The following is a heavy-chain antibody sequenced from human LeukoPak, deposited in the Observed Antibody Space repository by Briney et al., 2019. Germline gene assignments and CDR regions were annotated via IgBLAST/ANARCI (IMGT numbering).Heavy chain of an antibody. Sequence: PSQTLSLTCAVSGGSISSGVYSWSWIRQPPGKGLEWIGYIYHSETTYYNPSLQSRVTISVNRSKNRFSLKLTSVTAADTAVYYCARTLVKTDGYSFENWFDPWGQGTLVTVSS. CDR3: ARTLVKTDGYSFENWFDP. CDR2: IYHSETT. V-gene: IGHV4-30-2*01. D-gene: IGHD5-18*01. CDR1: GGSISSGVYS. J-gene: IGHJ5*02.